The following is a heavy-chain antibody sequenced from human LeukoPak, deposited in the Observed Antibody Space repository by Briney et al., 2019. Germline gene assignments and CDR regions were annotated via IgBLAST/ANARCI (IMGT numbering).Heavy chain of an antibody. D-gene: IGHD3-10*01. CDR2: ISGSGGST. V-gene: IGHV3-23*01. J-gene: IGHJ5*02. CDR1: GFTFSSYA. CDR3: AKARYYYGSGKNPWFDP. Sequence: GGSLRLSCAASGFTFSSYAMSRVRQAPGKGLEWVSAISGSGGSTYYADSVKGRFTISRDNSKNTLYLQMNSLRAEDTAVYYCAKARYYYGSGKNPWFDPWGQGTLVTVSS.